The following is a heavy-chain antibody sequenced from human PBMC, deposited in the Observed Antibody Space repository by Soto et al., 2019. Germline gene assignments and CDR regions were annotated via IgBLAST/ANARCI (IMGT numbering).Heavy chain of an antibody. Sequence: QVQLVESGGGVVQPGRSLRLSCAASGFTFSSYGMHWVRQAPGKGLEWVAVIWYDGSNKYYADSVKGRFTISRDNSKNTLYLQMNSLRAEDTAVHYCARDRSGSYYWFDPWGQGTLVTVSS. CDR3: ARDRSGSYYWFDP. CDR2: IWYDGSNK. V-gene: IGHV3-33*01. D-gene: IGHD1-26*01. CDR1: GFTFSSYG. J-gene: IGHJ5*02.